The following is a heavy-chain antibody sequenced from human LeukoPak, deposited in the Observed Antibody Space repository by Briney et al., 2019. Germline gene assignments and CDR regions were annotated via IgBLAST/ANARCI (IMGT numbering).Heavy chain of an antibody. CDR1: GFTFSSYE. CDR3: ARVEQWLVKT. V-gene: IGHV3-48*03. Sequence: PGGSLRLSCAASGFTFSSYEMNWVRQAPGKGLEWVSYISSSGSTIYYADSVKGRFTISRDNSKNTLYLQMNSLRAEDTAVYYCARVEQWLVKTWGQGTLVTVSS. J-gene: IGHJ5*02. CDR2: ISSSGSTI. D-gene: IGHD6-19*01.